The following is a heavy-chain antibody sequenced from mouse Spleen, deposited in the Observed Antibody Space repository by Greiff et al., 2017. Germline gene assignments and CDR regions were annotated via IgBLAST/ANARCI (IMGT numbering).Heavy chain of an antibody. D-gene: IGHD2-4*01. CDR3: ARQGDYDVYYAMDY. J-gene: IGHJ4*01. CDR2: ISSGGSYT. Sequence: EVQRVESGGDLVKPGGSLKLSCAASGFTFSSYGMSWVRQTPDKRLEWVATISSGGSYTYYPDSVKGRFTISRDNAKNTLYLQMSSLKSEDTAMYYCARQGDYDVYYAMDYWGQGTSVTVSS. CDR1: GFTFSSYG. V-gene: IGHV5-6*01.